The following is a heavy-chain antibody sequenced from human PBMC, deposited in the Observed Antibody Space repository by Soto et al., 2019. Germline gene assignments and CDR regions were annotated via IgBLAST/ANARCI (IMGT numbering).Heavy chain of an antibody. CDR3: ASHYGGGYYYYGMDV. J-gene: IGHJ6*02. CDR2: IIPILGIA. Sequence: QVQLVQSGAEVKKPGSSVKVSCKASGGTFSSYTISWVRQAPGQGLEWMGRIIPILGIANYAQKFQGRVTITEDKSTSTAYRELSRLRSEDTAVYYGASHYGGGYYYYGMDVWGQGTTVTVSS. CDR1: GGTFSSYT. V-gene: IGHV1-69*02. D-gene: IGHD4-17*01.